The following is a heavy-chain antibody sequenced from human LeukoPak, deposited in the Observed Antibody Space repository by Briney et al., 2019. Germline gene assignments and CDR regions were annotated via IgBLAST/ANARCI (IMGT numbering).Heavy chain of an antibody. Sequence: GGSLRLSCAASGFTFDDYAMHWVRQAPGKGLEWVSGISWESGSIGYADSVRGRFAISRDNAKNSLYLQMNSLRAEDTAMYYCVKDMLPMAGTRRDYYYYYGMEVWGQGTTVTVSS. CDR1: GFTFDDYA. V-gene: IGHV3-9*01. CDR3: VKDMLPMAGTRRDYYYYYGMEV. D-gene: IGHD6-19*01. J-gene: IGHJ6*02. CDR2: ISWESGSI.